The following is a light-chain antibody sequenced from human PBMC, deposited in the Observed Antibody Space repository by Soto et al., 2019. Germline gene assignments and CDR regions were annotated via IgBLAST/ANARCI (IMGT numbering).Light chain of an antibody. J-gene: IGLJ2*01. CDR3: AAWDDRLSGLV. CDR2: RNN. CDR1: SSNIGSNY. Sequence: QSALTQPPSASGTPGQRVTISCSGSSSNIGSNYVYWYHQLPGTAPKLVIYRNNQRPSGVPDRISGSKSGTSASLAISGLRSEDEAYYYCAAWDDRLSGLVFGRGTKLTVL. V-gene: IGLV1-47*01.